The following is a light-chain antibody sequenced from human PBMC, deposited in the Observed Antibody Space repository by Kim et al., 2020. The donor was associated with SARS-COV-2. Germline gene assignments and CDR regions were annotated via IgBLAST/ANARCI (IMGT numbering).Light chain of an antibody. J-gene: IGKJ4*01. CDR1: QSVSSN. V-gene: IGKV3-15*01. CDR3: QQYNSWPLT. CDR2: GAS. Sequence: VSPGERATRSCRASQSVSSNLAWYQQKPGQAPRLLIYGASTRATGIPARFSGNESGTEFTLTISSLQSEDFAVYYCQQYNSWPLTFGGGTKVDIK.